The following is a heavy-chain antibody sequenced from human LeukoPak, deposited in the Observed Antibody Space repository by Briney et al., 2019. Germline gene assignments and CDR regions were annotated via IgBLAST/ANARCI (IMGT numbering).Heavy chain of an antibody. CDR2: INSDGSST. J-gene: IGHJ4*02. D-gene: IGHD4-17*01. Sequence: PGGSLRLSCAASGFTFSSYWMHWVRQAPGKGLVWVSRINSDGSSTSYADSVKGRFTISRDNAKNTLFLQMNSLRAEDTAVYYCANSYGDFGPWYFDYWGQGTLVTVSS. CDR1: GFTFSSYW. CDR3: ANSYGDFGPWYFDY. V-gene: IGHV3-74*01.